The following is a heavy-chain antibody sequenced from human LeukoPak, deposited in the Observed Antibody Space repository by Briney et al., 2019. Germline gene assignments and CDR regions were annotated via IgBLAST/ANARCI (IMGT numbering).Heavy chain of an antibody. Sequence: KPSETLSLTCTVSGGSISSYYWSWIRQHPGKGLEWIGYIYYSGSTYYNPSLKSRVTISVDTSKNQFSLKLTSVTAADTAVYYCARDRGAGTTTFDYWGQGTLVTVSS. V-gene: IGHV4-59*06. D-gene: IGHD1-1*01. J-gene: IGHJ4*02. CDR1: GGSISSYY. CDR3: ARDRGAGTTTFDY. CDR2: IYYSGST.